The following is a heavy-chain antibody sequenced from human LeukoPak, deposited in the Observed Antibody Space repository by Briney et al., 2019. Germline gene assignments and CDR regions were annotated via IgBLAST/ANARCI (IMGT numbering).Heavy chain of an antibody. J-gene: IGHJ4*02. V-gene: IGHV3-7*01. CDR3: ARALCIWGGDCHYFDY. D-gene: IGHD2-21*01. CDR1: GFTFSTYW. CDR2: IKEDGSEK. Sequence: GGSLRLSCAASGFTFSTYWMTWVRQAPGKGLEWVANIKEDGSEKYYVDSVKGRFTISRDNAKNSLYLQMNNLRAEDTAVYYCARALCIWGGDCHYFDYWGQGTLVTVSS.